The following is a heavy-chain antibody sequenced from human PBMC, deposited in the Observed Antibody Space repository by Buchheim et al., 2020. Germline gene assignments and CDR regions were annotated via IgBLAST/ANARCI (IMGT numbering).Heavy chain of an antibody. V-gene: IGHV3-7*03. CDR3: ARGSTTVTAKGYFDY. CDR2: IKQDGSEK. D-gene: IGHD4-17*01. Sequence: EVQLVESGGGLVQPGGSLTVSCAASGFTFSNYWMNWVRQAPGKGLEWVANIKQDGSEKNYVDSVEGRFTISRDTGDNSVYLEVSSLRVEDTGVYYCARGSTTVTAKGYFDYWGQGAL. J-gene: IGHJ4*02. CDR1: GFTFSNYW.